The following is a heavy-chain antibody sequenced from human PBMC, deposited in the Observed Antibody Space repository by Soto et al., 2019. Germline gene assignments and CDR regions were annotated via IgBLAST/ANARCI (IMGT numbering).Heavy chain of an antibody. Sequence: QVQLVESGGGVVQPGRSLRLSCAASRFTLSSYGMHWVRQAPGKGLEWVAVMWDDGSNKDYADSVKGRFTISRDNSKNTQYLQMNSLRAEDTGVYYCARAVSETYRLYGMDVWGQGTTVTVSS. CDR1: RFTLSSYG. CDR2: MWDDGSNK. D-gene: IGHD1-1*01. CDR3: ARAVSETYRLYGMDV. V-gene: IGHV3-33*01. J-gene: IGHJ6*02.